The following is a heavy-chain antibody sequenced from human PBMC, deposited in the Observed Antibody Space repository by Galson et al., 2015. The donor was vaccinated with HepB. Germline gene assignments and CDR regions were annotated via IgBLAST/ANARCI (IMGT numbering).Heavy chain of an antibody. Sequence: SLRLSCAASGFTFSAYAMHWVRQSPGKGLEWVAIISYDASNKYYSDSVKGRFTISRDNSKSTVHLQIDSLRAEDAAVYYCAKALAYCSGGSCYLPKYYYSTDVWGQGTTFTVSS. D-gene: IGHD2-15*01. J-gene: IGHJ6*02. CDR3: AKALAYCSGGSCYLPKYYYSTDV. CDR2: ISYDASNK. CDR1: GFTFSAYA. V-gene: IGHV3-30-3*01.